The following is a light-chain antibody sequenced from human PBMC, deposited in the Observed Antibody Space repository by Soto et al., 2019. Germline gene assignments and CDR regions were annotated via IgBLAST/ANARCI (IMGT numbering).Light chain of an antibody. Sequence: DVVLTQTPLSSPVTLGQPASISCRSSQNLVHSDGNTYLSWVQQRPGQPPRLLIYQISNRFSGVPDRVSGSGAGTDFTLTISRVEAEDVGIYSCVQFSHFPRTFGQGTKVEIK. V-gene: IGKV2-24*01. CDR2: QIS. CDR3: VQFSHFPRT. CDR1: QNLVHSDGNTY. J-gene: IGKJ1*01.